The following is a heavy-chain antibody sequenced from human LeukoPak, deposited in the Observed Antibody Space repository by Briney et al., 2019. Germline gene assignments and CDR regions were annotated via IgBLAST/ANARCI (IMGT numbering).Heavy chain of an antibody. V-gene: IGHV4-34*01. Sequence: SETLSLTCAVYGGSFSGYYWSWIRQPPGKGLEWIGEINHSGSTNYNPSLKSRVTISVDTSKNQFSLKLSSVTAADTAVYYCARGRPGVVVPAAIRVGFVYWGQGTLVTVSS. CDR3: ARGRPGVVVPAAIRVGFVY. CDR1: GGSFSGYY. CDR2: INHSGST. D-gene: IGHD2-2*02. J-gene: IGHJ4*02.